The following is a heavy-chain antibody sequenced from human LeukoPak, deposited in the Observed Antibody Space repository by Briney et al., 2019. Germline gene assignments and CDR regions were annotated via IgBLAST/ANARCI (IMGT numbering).Heavy chain of an antibody. J-gene: IGHJ4*02. V-gene: IGHV4-59*01. D-gene: IGHD3-9*01. CDR2: IYYSGST. CDR1: GGSISSYY. CDR3: ARSKDILTGYCFDY. Sequence: KTSETLSLTCTVSGGSISSYYWSWIRQPPGRGLEWIGYIYYSGSTNYNPSLKRRVTISVDTSKNLFSLKLRSVTAADTAVYYCARSKDILTGYCFDYWGQGTLVTVSS.